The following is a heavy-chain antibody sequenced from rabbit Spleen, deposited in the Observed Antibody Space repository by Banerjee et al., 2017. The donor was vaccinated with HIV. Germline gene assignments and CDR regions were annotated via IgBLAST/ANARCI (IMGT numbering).Heavy chain of an antibody. Sequence: QELVESGGGLVQPGESLKLSFKASGFDFSSYYMTWVRQAPGKGLEWIACINIVTGKSVYASWAKGRIIMSRTSSTTVTLQMTSLTAADTATYFCARDLVAVIGWNFNLWGQGTLVTVS. CDR1: GFDFSSYY. V-gene: IGHV1S40*01. CDR2: INIVTGKS. D-gene: IGHD1-1*01. J-gene: IGHJ4*01. CDR3: ARDLVAVIGWNFNL.